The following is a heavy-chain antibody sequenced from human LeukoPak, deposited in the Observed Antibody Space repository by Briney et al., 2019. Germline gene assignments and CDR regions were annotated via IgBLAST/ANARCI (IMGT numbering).Heavy chain of an antibody. D-gene: IGHD1-26*01. CDR2: INPSGGST. CDR3: ASSSGNSPLYYFDY. J-gene: IGHJ4*02. V-gene: IGHV1-46*01. Sequence: ASVKVSCKASGYTFTSYGISWVRQAPGQGLEWMGIINPSGGSTSYAQKFQGRVTMTRDTSTSTVYMELSSLRSEDTAVYYCASSSGNSPLYYFDYWGQGTLVTVSS. CDR1: GYTFTSYG.